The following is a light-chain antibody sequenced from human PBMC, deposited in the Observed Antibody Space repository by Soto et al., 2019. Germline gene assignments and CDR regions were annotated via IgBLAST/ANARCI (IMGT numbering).Light chain of an antibody. J-gene: IGLJ2*01. Sequence: QSALTQPASVSGSPGQSITISCTGTSSDIGSYNLVSWYQQHPGKAPKLMIYEGRKRPSGVSYRFSGSKSGNTASLTISGLQAEDEADYYCSSYTSSTTLDVVFGGGTKLTVL. CDR1: SSDIGSYNL. CDR2: EGR. CDR3: SSYTSSTTLDVV. V-gene: IGLV2-14*02.